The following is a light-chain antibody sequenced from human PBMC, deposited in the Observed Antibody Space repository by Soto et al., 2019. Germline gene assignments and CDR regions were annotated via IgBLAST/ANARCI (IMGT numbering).Light chain of an antibody. J-gene: IGLJ2*01. CDR3: CSYAGSSTLV. V-gene: IGLV2-23*01. CDR1: SSDVGSFNL. CDR2: EAS. Sequence: QSVLTQPASVSGSPGQSITISCTGTSSDVGSFNLVSWYQQHPGKVPKLMIYEASKRPSGVSNRFSGSKSGSTASLTISGLQGEDEADYYCCSYAGSSTLVFGGGTKLTVL.